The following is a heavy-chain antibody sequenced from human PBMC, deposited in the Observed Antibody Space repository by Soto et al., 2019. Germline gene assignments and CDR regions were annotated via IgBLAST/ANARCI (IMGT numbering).Heavy chain of an antibody. J-gene: IGHJ5*02. CDR1: GYTFTSYY. D-gene: IGHD1-26*01. CDR3: ARDASGSYEGNWFDP. CDR2: INPSGGST. V-gene: IGHV1-46*01. Sequence: QVQLVQSGAEVKKPGASVKVSCKASGYTFTSYYMHWVRQAPGQGLEWMGIINPSGGSTSYAQKFLGRVTMTRDTSTSTVYMELSSLRSEDTAVYYCARDASGSYEGNWFDPWGQGTLVTVSS.